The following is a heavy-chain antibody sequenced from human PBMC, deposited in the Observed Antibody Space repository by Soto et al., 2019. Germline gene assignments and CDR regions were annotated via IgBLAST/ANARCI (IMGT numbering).Heavy chain of an antibody. CDR3: AKVQGSSWYAIDS. V-gene: IGHV3-23*04. Sequence: VQLVESGGGVVQPGGSLRLSCAASGFTFSNYAVTWVRQAPGKGLEWVSTISGSGGSTYYADSVKGRFTISRDSSKNALYLQMNSLRAEDTAVYFCAKVQGSSWYAIDSWCQGTLITVSS. CDR1: GFTFSNYA. CDR2: ISGSGGST. J-gene: IGHJ4*02. D-gene: IGHD6-13*01.